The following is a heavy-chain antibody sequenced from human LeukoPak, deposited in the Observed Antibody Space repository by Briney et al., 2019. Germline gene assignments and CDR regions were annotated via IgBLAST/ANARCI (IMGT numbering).Heavy chain of an antibody. D-gene: IGHD3-3*01. J-gene: IGHJ5*02. CDR3: ARGKYYDFWSGYYTYWFDP. V-gene: IGHV4-39*07. CDR1: GGSISSSSYY. Sequence: PSETLSLTCTVSGGSISSSSYYWGWIRQPPGKGLEWIGEINHSGSTNYNPSLKSRVTISVDTSKNQFSLKLSSVTAADTAVYYCARGKYYDFWSGYYTYWFDPWGQGTLVTVSS. CDR2: INHSGST.